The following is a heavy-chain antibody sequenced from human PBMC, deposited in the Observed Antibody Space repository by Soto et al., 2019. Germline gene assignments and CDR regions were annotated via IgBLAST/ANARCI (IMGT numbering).Heavy chain of an antibody. V-gene: IGHV3-53*04. J-gene: IGHJ6*03. CDR2: IYSGGST. CDR3: ARGGTVTTPSWYYMDV. CDR1: GFTVSSNY. D-gene: IGHD4-17*01. Sequence: VQLVESGGGLVQPGGSLRLSCAASGFTVSSNYMSWVRQAPGKGLEWVSVIYSGGSTYYADSVKGRFTISRHNSKNTLYLQMNSLRAEDTAVYYCARGGTVTTPSWYYMDVWGKGTTVTVSS.